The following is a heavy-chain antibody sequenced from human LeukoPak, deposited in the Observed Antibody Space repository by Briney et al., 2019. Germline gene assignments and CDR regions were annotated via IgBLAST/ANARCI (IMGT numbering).Heavy chain of an antibody. CDR1: GYTFTSYG. D-gene: IGHD6-13*01. V-gene: IGHV1-2*04. CDR2: INPNSGGT. CDR3: ARASKGGAASTLGY. J-gene: IGHJ4*02. Sequence: ASVKVSCKASGYTFTSYGISWVRQAPGQGLEWMGWINPNSGGTNYAQKFQGWVTMTRDTSISTAYMELSRLRSDDTAVYYCARASKGGAASTLGYWGQGTLVTVSS.